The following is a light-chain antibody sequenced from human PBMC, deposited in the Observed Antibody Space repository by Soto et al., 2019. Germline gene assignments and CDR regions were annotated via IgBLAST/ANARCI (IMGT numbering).Light chain of an antibody. V-gene: IGKV3-20*01. CDR1: KYVFTGY. CDR3: QHYGSSPPMYT. J-gene: IGKJ2*01. CDR2: DTS. Sequence: IVLTQSPGTLSLSPGERVTLSCRTSKYVFTGYLAWYQQKHGQAPRLLIFDTSTRATGVPDRFSGSGSGADFTLTIDRLEPEDFAVYYCQHYGSSPPMYTFCQGTRLESK.